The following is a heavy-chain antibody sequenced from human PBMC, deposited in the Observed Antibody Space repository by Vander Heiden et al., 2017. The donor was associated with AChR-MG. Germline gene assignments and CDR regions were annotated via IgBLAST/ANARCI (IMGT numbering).Heavy chain of an antibody. V-gene: IGHV5-51*01. CDR1: GYTFTSYW. Sequence: ELQLVQSGAEVKKPGESLKISRKGSGYTFTSYWIAWVRQMPGKGLELMGIIYPGDSVTRYSPSFQGQVTISADKSISTAYLQWSSLEASDTAMYYCARDLSTVRHLDYWGQGTLVTVSS. CDR2: IYPGDSVT. CDR3: ARDLSTVRHLDY. D-gene: IGHD4-17*01. J-gene: IGHJ4*02.